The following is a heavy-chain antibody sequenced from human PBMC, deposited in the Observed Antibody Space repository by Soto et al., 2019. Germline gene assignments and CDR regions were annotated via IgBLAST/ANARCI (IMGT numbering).Heavy chain of an antibody. Sequence: SVKVSCKASGGTFSSYAMRWVRQAPGQRLEWIGEIIPIFGTANYAQKLQGRVTITADESTSTAYMELSSLRSEGTAVYYCAREGESEPGRITLVRGANPDERGAPRNAFDIWGQGTMVTVSS. CDR3: AREGESEPGRITLVRGANPDERGAPRNAFDI. D-gene: IGHD3-10*01. V-gene: IGHV1-69*13. J-gene: IGHJ3*02. CDR1: GGTFSSYA. CDR2: IIPIFGTA.